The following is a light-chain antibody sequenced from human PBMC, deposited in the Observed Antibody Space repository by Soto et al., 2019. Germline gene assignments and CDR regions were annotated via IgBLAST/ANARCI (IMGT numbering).Light chain of an antibody. V-gene: IGKV1-5*01. CDR2: DAS. Sequence: DLQMTQSPSTLSASVGDRVTITCRASQSISSWLAWYQQKPGKAPKLLIYDASSLESGVPSRFSGSGSGTEFTLTISSLQPDDFATYYCQQYNSSPYTFDQGTKLEIK. CDR3: QQYNSSPYT. CDR1: QSISSW. J-gene: IGKJ2*01.